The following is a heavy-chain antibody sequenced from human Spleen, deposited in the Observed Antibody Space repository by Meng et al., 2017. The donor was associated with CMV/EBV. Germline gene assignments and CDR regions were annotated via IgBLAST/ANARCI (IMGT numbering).Heavy chain of an antibody. CDR1: GGSISSYY. D-gene: IGHD3-3*01. V-gene: IGHV4-59*12. J-gene: IGHJ5*02. CDR2: IYYSGST. CDR3: ARDVRGTIFGVVSTQNWFDP. Sequence: SETLSLTCTVSGGSISSYYWSWIRQPPGKGLEWIGYIYYSGSTNYNPSLKSRVTISVDTSKNQFSLKLSSVTAADTAVYYCARDVRGTIFGVVSTQNWFDPWGQGTLVTVSS.